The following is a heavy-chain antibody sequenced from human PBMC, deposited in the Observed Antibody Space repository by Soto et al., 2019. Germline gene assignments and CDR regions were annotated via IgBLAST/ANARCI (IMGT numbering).Heavy chain of an antibody. J-gene: IGHJ4*02. CDR1: GFTFSSYA. CDR3: ARDHFVEHYDSSGYYPFDY. CDR2: ISYDGSNK. V-gene: IGHV3-30-3*01. D-gene: IGHD3-22*01. Sequence: GGSLRLSCAASGFTFSSYAMHWVRQAPGKGLEWVAVISYDGSNKYYADSVKGRFTISRDNSKNTLYLQMNSLRAEDTAVYYCARDHFVEHYDSSGYYPFDYWGQGTLVTVSS.